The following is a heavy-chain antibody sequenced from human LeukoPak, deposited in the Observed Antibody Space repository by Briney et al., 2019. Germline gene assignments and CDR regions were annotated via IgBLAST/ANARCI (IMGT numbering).Heavy chain of an antibody. CDR2: IYYSGST. Sequence: SETLSLTCTVSGGSISRGGYHWSWIRQQPGKGLEWIGYIYYSGSTYYNPSLKSRVTISVDTSKNQFSLKLGSVTAADTAVYYCARTIRAPAHFDYWGQGTLVTVSS. V-gene: IGHV4-31*03. CDR3: ARTIRAPAHFDY. J-gene: IGHJ4*02. CDR1: GGSISRGGYH. D-gene: IGHD5-24*01.